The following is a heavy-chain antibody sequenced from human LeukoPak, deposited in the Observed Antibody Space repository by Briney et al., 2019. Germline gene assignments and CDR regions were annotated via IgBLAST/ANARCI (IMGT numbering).Heavy chain of an antibody. CDR3: ARMGYCSSTSCPPLTRMDV. D-gene: IGHD2-2*01. J-gene: IGHJ6*02. Sequence: GGSLRLSCTASGFIFNDFWMSWVRQAPGEGLEWVANIRQDGGAKNYVDSVKGRFTISRDNAKKSLYLQMNSLRAEDTAVYYCARMGYCSSTSCPPLTRMDVWGQGTTVTVSS. CDR1: GFIFNDFW. V-gene: IGHV3-7*01. CDR2: IRQDGGAK.